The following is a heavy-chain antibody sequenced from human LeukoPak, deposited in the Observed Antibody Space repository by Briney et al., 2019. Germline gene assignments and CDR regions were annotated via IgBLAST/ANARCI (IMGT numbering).Heavy chain of an antibody. Sequence: GGSLRLSCAVSGFTFSNACMDWVCHAPGKGLEWVGRIKSKSDGGTTDYAAPVKGTFTISRDDSKNTLFLQMNSLKPEDTAVYYCTTDRGLYDSSGYYYFATDIWGQGTMVTVSS. V-gene: IGHV3-15*01. D-gene: IGHD3-22*01. CDR3: TTDRGLYDSSGYYYFATDI. J-gene: IGHJ3*02. CDR2: IKSKSDGGTT. CDR1: GFTFSNAC.